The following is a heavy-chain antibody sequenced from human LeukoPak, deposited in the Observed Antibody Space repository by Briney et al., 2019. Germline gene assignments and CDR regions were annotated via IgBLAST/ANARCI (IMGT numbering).Heavy chain of an antibody. Sequence: GEPMKISCKASGYSFTSYWIGWVRQMRGKGLEWMGIIYPGDSDTRYSPSFQGHGTISADKSISTPYLQWSSLKASDTGMYYCARHYCSSTSGYDLGTSFDYWGQGTLVTVSS. CDR1: GYSFTSYW. V-gene: IGHV5-51*01. J-gene: IGHJ4*02. CDR3: ARHYCSSTSGYDLGTSFDY. D-gene: IGHD2-2*01. CDR2: IYPGDSDT.